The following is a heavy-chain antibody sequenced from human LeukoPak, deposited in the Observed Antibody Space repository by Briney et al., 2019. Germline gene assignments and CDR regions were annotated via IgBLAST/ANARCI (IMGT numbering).Heavy chain of an antibody. CDR3: AKDNSIAVAGTFDY. J-gene: IGHJ4*02. V-gene: IGHV3-30*18. CDR2: TSNDGSNK. D-gene: IGHD6-19*01. CDR1: GFTFSSFV. Sequence: SGGSLRLSCAASGFTFSSFVMHWVRQAPGKGLEWVAVTSNDGSNKYYADSVKGRFTISRDNSKNTLYLQMNSLRAEDTAVYYCAKDNSIAVAGTFDYWGQGTLVTVSS.